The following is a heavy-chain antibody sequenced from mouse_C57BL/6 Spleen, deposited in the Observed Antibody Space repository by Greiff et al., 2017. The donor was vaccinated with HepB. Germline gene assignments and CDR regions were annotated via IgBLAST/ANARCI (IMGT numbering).Heavy chain of an antibody. D-gene: IGHD2-5*01. CDR2: ISYDGSN. J-gene: IGHJ1*03. CDR1: GYSITSGYY. CDR3: ARGAYYSNHWYFDV. V-gene: IGHV3-6*01. Sequence: EVKVEESGPGLVKPSQSLSLTCSVTGYSITSGYYWNWIRQFPGNKLEWMGYISYDGSNNYNPSLKNRISITRDTSKNQFFLKLNSVTTEDTATYYCARGAYYSNHWYFDVVGTGTTVTVSS.